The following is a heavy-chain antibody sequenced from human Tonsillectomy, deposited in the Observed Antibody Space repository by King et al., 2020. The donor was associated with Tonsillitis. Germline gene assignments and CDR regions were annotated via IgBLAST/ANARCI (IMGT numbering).Heavy chain of an antibody. V-gene: IGHV3-74*01. J-gene: IGHJ3*02. CDR3: ARLPAVVNTMQAFDI. Sequence: VQLVESGGGLVQPGGSLRLSCAASGFTFSSYWMHWVRQAPGKGLVWVSRINTDGSSTSYADSVKGRFTISRDNAKNTLYLQMNSLRAEDTAVYYCARLPAVVNTMQAFDIWGQGTMVTVSS. CDR1: GFTFSSYW. CDR2: INTDGSST. D-gene: IGHD2-21*01.